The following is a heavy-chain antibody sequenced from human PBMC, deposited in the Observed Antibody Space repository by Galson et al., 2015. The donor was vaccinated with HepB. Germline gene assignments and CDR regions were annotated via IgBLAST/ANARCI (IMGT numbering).Heavy chain of an antibody. Sequence: SLRLSCAASGLTLHRYNMNWVRQAPGKGLEWVSSISSGSSYIYYADSVKGRFTISRDNTKNSVYLQMNSLRAEDTAIYYCARDAHCGGYVGNFDHWGQGTLVTVSS. CDR3: ARDAHCGGYVGNFDH. CDR2: ISSGSSYI. D-gene: IGHD2-21*01. CDR1: GLTLHRYN. V-gene: IGHV3-21*01. J-gene: IGHJ4*02.